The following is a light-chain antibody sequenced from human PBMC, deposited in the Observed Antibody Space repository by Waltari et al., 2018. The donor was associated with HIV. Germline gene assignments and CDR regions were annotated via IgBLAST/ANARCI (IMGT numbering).Light chain of an antibody. CDR1: EYNSNY. Sequence: HMTQSPSSLSASVGDRVTITCQASEYNSNYINWYQQNPGKAPKRLISDAANLETGVPSRFTGNGADTDFTFSISCPHPEDIEIYYCQHYDNLPLTFDGGTKVDIK. J-gene: IGKJ4*02. CDR2: DAA. V-gene: IGKV1-33*01. CDR3: QHYDNLPLT.